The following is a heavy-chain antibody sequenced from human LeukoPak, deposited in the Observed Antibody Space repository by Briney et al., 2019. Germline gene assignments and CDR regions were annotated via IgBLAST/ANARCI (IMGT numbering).Heavy chain of an antibody. V-gene: IGHV3-30-3*01. Sequence: GRSLRLSCAASGFTFSSYAMHWVRQAPGKGLEWVADISYDGSNKYYADSVKGRLPISRENSKSTLYLQRNSQRAEDTAVYYCARDPSTVETYYYYGMDVWGQGATVTVSS. CDR1: GFTFSSYA. CDR2: ISYDGSNK. J-gene: IGHJ6*02. CDR3: ARDPSTVETYYYYGMDV. D-gene: IGHD4-23*01.